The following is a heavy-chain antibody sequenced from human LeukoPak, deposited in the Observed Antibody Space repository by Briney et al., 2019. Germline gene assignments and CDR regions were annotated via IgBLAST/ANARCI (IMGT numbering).Heavy chain of an antibody. CDR1: GGSFSGYY. J-gene: IGHJ6*02. D-gene: IGHD2-2*02. CDR3: ARGGAPATATPYYYYGMDV. V-gene: IGHV4-34*01. Sequence: PSETLSLTCAVYGGSFSGYYWSWIRQPPGKGLEWIGEINHSGSTNYNPSLKGRVTISVDTSKNQFSLKLSSVTAADTAVYFCARGGAPATATPYYYYGMDVWGQGTTVTVSS. CDR2: INHSGST.